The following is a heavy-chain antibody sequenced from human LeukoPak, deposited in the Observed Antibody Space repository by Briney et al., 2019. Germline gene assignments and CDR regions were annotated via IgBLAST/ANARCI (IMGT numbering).Heavy chain of an antibody. D-gene: IGHD3-3*01. Sequence: SETLSLTCTVSGGSISSYYWSWIRQPPGKGLEWIGYIYYSGSTNYNPSLKSRVTISVDTSKNQFSLKLSSVTAADTAVYYCARGRRRFDMDVWGKGTTVTVSS. CDR1: GGSISSYY. CDR3: ARGRRRFDMDV. CDR2: IYYSGST. V-gene: IGHV4-59*01. J-gene: IGHJ6*03.